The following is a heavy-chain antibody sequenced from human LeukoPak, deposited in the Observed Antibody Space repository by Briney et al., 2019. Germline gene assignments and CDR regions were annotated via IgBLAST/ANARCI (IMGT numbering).Heavy chain of an antibody. CDR3: VKDIEAVAGTWWFDP. V-gene: IGHV3-64D*06. D-gene: IGHD6-19*01. CDR2: TSSNGGST. Sequence: GGSLRLSCSASGFTFSRYAMHWVRQAPGKGLEYVSATSSNGGSTYHADSVKGRFTISRDNSKNTLYLQMSSLRAEDTAVYYCVKDIEAVAGTWWFDPWGQGTLVTVSS. J-gene: IGHJ5*02. CDR1: GFTFSRYA.